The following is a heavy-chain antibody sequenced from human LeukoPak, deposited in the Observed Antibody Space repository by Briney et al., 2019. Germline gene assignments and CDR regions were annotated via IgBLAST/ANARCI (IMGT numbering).Heavy chain of an antibody. CDR2: IYHSGST. Sequence: SQTLSLTCAVSGGSISSGGYSWSWIRQPPGKGLEWIGYIYHSGSTYYNPSLKSRVTTSVGRSKNQFSLKLSSVTAADTAVYYCARGIRRYNWFDPWGQGTLVTVSS. V-gene: IGHV4-30-2*01. CDR1: GGSISSGGYS. J-gene: IGHJ5*02. CDR3: ARGIRRYNWFDP. D-gene: IGHD2/OR15-2a*01.